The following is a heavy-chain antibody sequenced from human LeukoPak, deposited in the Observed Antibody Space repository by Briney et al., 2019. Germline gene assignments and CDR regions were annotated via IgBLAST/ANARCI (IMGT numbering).Heavy chain of an antibody. V-gene: IGHV3-66*01. CDR2: IYSGGST. D-gene: IGHD6-6*01. Sequence: PGGSLRLSCAASGFTISNTYMSWVREAPGKGLEWVSLIYSGGSTYYSDSVKCRFTISRDNSMNTMFLQMNSLRAEDTAVYYCARVIAARHFDYWGQGTLGTVSP. CDR1: GFTISNTY. J-gene: IGHJ4*02. CDR3: ARVIAARHFDY.